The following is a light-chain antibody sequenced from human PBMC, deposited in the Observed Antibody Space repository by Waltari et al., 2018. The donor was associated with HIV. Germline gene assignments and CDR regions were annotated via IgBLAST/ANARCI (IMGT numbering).Light chain of an antibody. J-gene: IGLJ3*02. CDR2: NNN. CDR3: AAWDGSLNGWV. Sequence: QSVLTQPPSASGTPGQRVTIPCSGSSSNIGSNTVNWYQQLPGTAPKLLIYNNNQRPSGVPDRFSGSKSGTSASLAISGLQSEDEADYYCAAWDGSLNGWVFGGGTKLTVL. V-gene: IGLV1-44*01. CDR1: SSNIGSNT.